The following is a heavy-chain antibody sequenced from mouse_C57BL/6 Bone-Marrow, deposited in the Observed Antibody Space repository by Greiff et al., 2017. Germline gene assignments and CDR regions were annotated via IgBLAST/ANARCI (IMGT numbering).Heavy chain of an antibody. D-gene: IGHD2-3*01. CDR2: IYPRSGTT. V-gene: IGHV1-81*01. CDR3: ARARWLLRNYYAMDY. Sequence: QVQLQQSGAELARPGASVKLSCKASGYTFTSYGISWVKQRTGQGLAWIGEIYPRSGTTYYNAKFKGKATLPADKSSSTAYMELRSLTSEDSAVYFCARARWLLRNYYAMDYWGQGTSVTVSS. CDR1: GYTFTSYG. J-gene: IGHJ4*01.